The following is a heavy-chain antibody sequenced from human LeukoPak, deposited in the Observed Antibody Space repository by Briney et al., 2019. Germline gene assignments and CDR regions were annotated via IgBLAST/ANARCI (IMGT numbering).Heavy chain of an antibody. CDR2: IYPGDSDT. CDR3: ARRAYGTSWYLDY. Sequence: GESLKISCKGSGYSFFSHWIGWVRQMPGKGLEWMGIIYPGDSDTRYSPSLQGQVTISADKSISTAYLQWSSLKASDTAMYYCARRAYGTSWYLDYWGQGSLATVSS. J-gene: IGHJ4*02. CDR1: GYSFFSHW. V-gene: IGHV5-51*01. D-gene: IGHD6-13*01.